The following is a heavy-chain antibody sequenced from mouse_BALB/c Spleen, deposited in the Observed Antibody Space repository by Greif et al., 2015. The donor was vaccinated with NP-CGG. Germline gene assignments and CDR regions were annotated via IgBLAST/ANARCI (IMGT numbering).Heavy chain of an antibody. CDR2: IDPNNGRT. CDR1: CYTFTSYW. J-gene: IGHJ3*01. D-gene: IGHD1-2*01. CDR3: ASPQHYGYGFAY. V-gene: IGHV1S81*02. Sequence: QVQLQQSGAELVKPGASVKLSCKASCYTFTSYWMHWVRQRPGQGLEWIGEIDPNNGRTNYNEKFEIKATLTVGKSSSTAYMQLSSLTSEDSAVYYCASPQHYGYGFAYWGQGTLVTVSA.